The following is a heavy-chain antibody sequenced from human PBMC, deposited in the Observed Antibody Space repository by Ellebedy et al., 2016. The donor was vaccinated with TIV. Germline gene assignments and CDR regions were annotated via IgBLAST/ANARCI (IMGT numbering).Heavy chain of an antibody. CDR1: GFTFTSYW. Sequence: GESLKISCAASGFTFTSYWMHWVRQAPGKGLEWVAIISYDSGNKFYTDSVKGRFTVSRDNAKNTLYLHLTGLRVEDTSIYYCSKPGGGGAPDDYWGQGTLVTVSS. CDR3: SKPGGGGAPDDY. V-gene: IGHV3-30*18. J-gene: IGHJ4*02. CDR2: ISYDSGNK. D-gene: IGHD1-26*01.